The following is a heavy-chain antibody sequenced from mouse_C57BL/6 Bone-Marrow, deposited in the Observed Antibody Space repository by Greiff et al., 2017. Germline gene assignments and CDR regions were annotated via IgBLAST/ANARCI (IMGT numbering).Heavy chain of an antibody. Sequence: QVQLQQSGPELVKPGASVKISCKASGYTFTDYYINWVKQRPGQGLEWIGWIFPGSGSTYYNEKFKGKATLTVDKSSSTAYMLLSSLTSEDSAVYFCARSRGYYYGSSYLYFDYWGQGTTLTVSS. CDR2: IFPGSGST. V-gene: IGHV1-75*01. CDR3: ARSRGYYYGSSYLYFDY. J-gene: IGHJ2*01. CDR1: GYTFTDYY. D-gene: IGHD1-1*01.